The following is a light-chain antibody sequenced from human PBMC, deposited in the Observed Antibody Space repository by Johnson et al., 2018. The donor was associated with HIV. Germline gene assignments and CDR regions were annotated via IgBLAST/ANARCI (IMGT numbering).Light chain of an antibody. CDR3: GTWDSGLGAHYV. CDR1: TSNIGNNY. J-gene: IGLJ1*01. V-gene: IGLV1-51*01. Sequence: QSVLTQPPSVSAAPGQKVTISCSGSTSNIGNNYVSWYQQLPGTAPKLLIYDNNKRPSGIPDRLSGSKSGTSATLAITGLQTGDEADYYCGTWDSGLGAHYVFGTGTKVTVL. CDR2: DNN.